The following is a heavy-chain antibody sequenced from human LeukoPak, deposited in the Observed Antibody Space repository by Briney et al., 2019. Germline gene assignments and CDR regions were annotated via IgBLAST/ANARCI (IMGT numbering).Heavy chain of an antibody. CDR1: GGSISSYS. J-gene: IGHJ5*02. D-gene: IGHD3-10*01. CDR2: IYTSGST. Sequence: SETLSLTCTVSGGSISSYSWSWIRQPAGKGLEWIGRIYTSGSTNYNPSLKSRVTMSVDTSKNQFSLKLSSVTAADTAVYYCARDYSGSGSYSNWFDPWGQGTLVTVSS. CDR3: ARDYSGSGSYSNWFDP. V-gene: IGHV4-4*07.